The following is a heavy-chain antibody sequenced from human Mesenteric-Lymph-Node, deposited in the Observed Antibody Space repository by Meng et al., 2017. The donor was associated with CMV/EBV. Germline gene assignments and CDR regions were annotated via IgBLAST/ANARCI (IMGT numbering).Heavy chain of an antibody. V-gene: IGHV3-7*01. CDR1: GFTVRSYA. Sequence: GESLKISRAASGFTVRSYAMSWVRQAPGKGLEWVANIKQDVNEKYHVDSVRGRFTSSRDNAKNSLYLEMNSLRAEDTAVYYCARDVESSGYWNWFDPWGQGTLVTVSS. CDR2: IKQDVNEK. D-gene: IGHD3-22*01. CDR3: ARDVESSGYWNWFDP. J-gene: IGHJ5*02.